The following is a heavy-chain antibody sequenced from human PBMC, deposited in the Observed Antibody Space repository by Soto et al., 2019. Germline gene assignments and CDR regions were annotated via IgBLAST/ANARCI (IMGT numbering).Heavy chain of an antibody. CDR1: GYTFTSYD. Sequence: ASVKVSCKASGYTFTSYDINWVRQATGQGLEWMGWMNPNSGNTGYAQKFQGRVTMTRNTSISTAYMELSSLRSEDTAVYYCARVRTVTTWKEIDYWGQGTLVTVSS. V-gene: IGHV1-8*01. CDR2: MNPNSGNT. CDR3: ARVRTVTTWKEIDY. D-gene: IGHD4-17*01. J-gene: IGHJ4*02.